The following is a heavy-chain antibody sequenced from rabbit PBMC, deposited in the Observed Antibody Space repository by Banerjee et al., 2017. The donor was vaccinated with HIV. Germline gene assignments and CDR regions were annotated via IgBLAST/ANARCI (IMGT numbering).Heavy chain of an antibody. CDR3: AREDVGGSYTL. CDR1: GFSFSSSYR. J-gene: IGHJ4*01. Sequence: QEQLEESGGDLVKPEGSLTLTCTASGFSFSSSYRICWVRQAPGKGLEWIGIIYAIIDTRYYASWVNGRFTISSDNAQNTVDLQMHSLTAADTATYFCAREDVGGSYTLWGQGTLVT. V-gene: IGHV1S45*01. CDR2: IYAIIDTR. D-gene: IGHD1-1*01.